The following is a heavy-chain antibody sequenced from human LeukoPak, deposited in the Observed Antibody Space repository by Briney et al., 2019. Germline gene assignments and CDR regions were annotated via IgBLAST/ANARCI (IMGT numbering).Heavy chain of an antibody. CDR2: ISGKTGNI. CDR1: GYTFLNYG. D-gene: IGHD2-21*01. Sequence: ASVTVSCKASGYTFLNYGISWVRQAPGQGIEGMGWISGKTGNINYAQKFHARATMTRDTSTSTAYMELRSLRSDDTAVYFCARRFLNSHPIYYYMDVWAKGTTVIVSS. J-gene: IGHJ6*03. V-gene: IGHV1-18*01. CDR3: ARRFLNSHPIYYYMDV.